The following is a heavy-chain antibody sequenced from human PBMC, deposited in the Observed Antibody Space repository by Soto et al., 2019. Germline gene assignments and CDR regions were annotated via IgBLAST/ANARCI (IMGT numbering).Heavy chain of an antibody. CDR1: GYTFTSYG. CDR3: AGLGYCSGGSCRNWFDP. D-gene: IGHD2-15*01. CDR2: ISAYNGNT. V-gene: IGHV1-18*04. J-gene: IGHJ5*02. Sequence: ASVKVSCKGSGYTFTSYGISGVRQAPGQGLEWMGWISAYNGNTSYAQKLQGRVSMTTDTSTSTAYMELRSLRSDDTAVYYCAGLGYCSGGSCRNWFDPWGQGTLVTVSS.